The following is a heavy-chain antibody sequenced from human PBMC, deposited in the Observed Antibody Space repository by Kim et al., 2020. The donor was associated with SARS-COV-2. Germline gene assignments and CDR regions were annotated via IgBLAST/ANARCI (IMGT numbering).Heavy chain of an antibody. CDR3: ARENSLIKVGEDGYNLGFDY. V-gene: IGHV1-3*01. Sequence: ASVKVSCKASGYTFTSYAMHWVRQAPGQRLEWMGWINAGNGNTKYSQKFQGRVTITRDTSASTAYMELSSLRSEDTAVYYCARENSLIKVGEDGYNLGFDYWGQGTLVTVSS. CDR1: GYTFTSYA. CDR2: INAGNGNT. J-gene: IGHJ4*02. D-gene: IGHD5-12*01.